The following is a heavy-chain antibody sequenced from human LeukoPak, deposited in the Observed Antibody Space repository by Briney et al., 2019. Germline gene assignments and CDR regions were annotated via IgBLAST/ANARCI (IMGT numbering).Heavy chain of an antibody. CDR2: ISWNSGSI. CDR1: GFTFDDYA. Sequence: GGSLRLSCAASGFTFDDYAMHWVRQAPGKGLEWVSGISWNSGSIGYADSVKGRFTISRDNAKNSLYLQMNSLRAEDTAVYYCARDHRWLQLPDAFDIWGQGTMVTVSS. CDR3: ARDHRWLQLPDAFDI. V-gene: IGHV3-9*01. D-gene: IGHD5-24*01. J-gene: IGHJ3*02.